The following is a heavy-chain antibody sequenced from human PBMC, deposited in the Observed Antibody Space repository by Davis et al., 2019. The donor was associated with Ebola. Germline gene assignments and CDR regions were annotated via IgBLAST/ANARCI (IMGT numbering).Heavy chain of an antibody. Sequence: SGTLSLTCTVSGGSISSYYWSWIRQPPGKGLEWIGYIYYSGSTNYNPSLKSRVTISVDTSKNQFSLKLSSVTAADTAVYYCARGSGSYSHYWGQGTLVTVSS. CDR1: GGSISSYY. D-gene: IGHD1-26*01. V-gene: IGHV4-59*01. CDR2: IYYSGST. CDR3: ARGSGSYSHY. J-gene: IGHJ4*02.